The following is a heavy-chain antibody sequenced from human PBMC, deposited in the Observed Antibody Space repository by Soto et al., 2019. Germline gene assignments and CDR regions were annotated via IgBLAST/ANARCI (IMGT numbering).Heavy chain of an antibody. J-gene: IGHJ4*02. Sequence: EVQLLESGGGLVQPGGSLRLSCAASGFTFSTDAMSWVRQAPGKGLEWFSGISGSGGSTHYAGSVKGRFTISRDNSKNTLYLQMNSLRAEDTAVYYCAKTLWFGELLDFFDYWGQGTLVTVSS. D-gene: IGHD3-10*01. V-gene: IGHV3-23*01. CDR2: ISGSGGST. CDR1: GFTFSTDA. CDR3: AKTLWFGELLDFFDY.